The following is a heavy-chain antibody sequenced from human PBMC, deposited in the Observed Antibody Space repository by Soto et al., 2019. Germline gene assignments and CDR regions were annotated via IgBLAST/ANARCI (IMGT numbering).Heavy chain of an antibody. CDR2: ISGSGGST. V-gene: IGHV3-23*01. Sequence: HPGGSLRLSCAASGFTFSSYAMSWVRQAPGKGLEWVSAISGSGGSTYYADSVKGRFTISRDNSKNTLYLQMNSLRAEDTAVYYCGKVLRVVAIGEFDYWGQGTLVTVSS. CDR3: GKVLRVVAIGEFDY. D-gene: IGHD5-12*01. J-gene: IGHJ4*02. CDR1: GFTFSSYA.